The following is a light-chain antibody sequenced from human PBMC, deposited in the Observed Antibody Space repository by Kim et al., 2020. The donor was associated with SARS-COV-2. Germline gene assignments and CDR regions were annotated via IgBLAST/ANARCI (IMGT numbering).Light chain of an antibody. CDR3: QAWDNTWV. CDR1: KLGEKY. J-gene: IGLJ3*02. CDR2: QDT. V-gene: IGLV3-1*01. Sequence: SYELTQPPSVSVSPGQTVTITCSGDKLGEKYSSWYQQQPGQAPVLAIYQDTKRPSGIPERFAGSNSGNTATLTISGAQAMDEADYYCQAWDNTWVFGGGTQLTVL.